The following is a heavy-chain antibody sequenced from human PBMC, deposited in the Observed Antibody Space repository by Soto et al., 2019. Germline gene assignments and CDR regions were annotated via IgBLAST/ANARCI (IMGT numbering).Heavy chain of an antibody. D-gene: IGHD5-18*01. CDR2: IYYSGST. CDR3: AKDVTVGGGSSYGFDY. CDR1: GDSISSYY. V-gene: IGHV4-59*01. Sequence: NPSXTLSLTCSVSGDSISSYYWSWIRQPPGKGLEWIGYIYYSGSTKYNPSLKSRVTISVDTSKNQFSLKLSSVTAADTAVYYCAKDVTVGGGSSYGFDYWGQGTLVTVSS. J-gene: IGHJ4*02.